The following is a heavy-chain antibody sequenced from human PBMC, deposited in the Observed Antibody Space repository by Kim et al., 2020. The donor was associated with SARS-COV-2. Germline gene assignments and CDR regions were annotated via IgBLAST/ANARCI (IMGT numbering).Heavy chain of an antibody. J-gene: IGHJ3*02. V-gene: IGHV3-11*01. D-gene: IGHD1-26*01. CDR1: GFTFSDYY. CDR2: IRNSGSTL. Sequence: GGSLRLSCAASGFTFSDYYMNWIRQAPGKGLEWVSYIRNSGSTLYYADSVKGRFTVSRDNAKNSLYLQMNSLRAEDTAVYYCARDSGSYHGNAFDIWGQG. CDR3: ARDSGSYHGNAFDI.